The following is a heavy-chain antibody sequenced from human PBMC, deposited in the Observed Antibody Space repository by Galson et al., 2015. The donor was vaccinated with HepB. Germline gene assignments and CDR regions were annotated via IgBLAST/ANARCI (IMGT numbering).Heavy chain of an antibody. Sequence: SLRLSCAASGFTFSSYGMHWVRQAPGKGLEWVAVIWYDGSNKYYADSVKGRFTISRDNSKNTLYLQMNSLRAEDTAVYYCVGSSREDDAFDIWGQGTMVTVSS. CDR3: VGSSREDDAFDI. CDR1: GFTFSSYG. V-gene: IGHV3-33*08. CDR2: IWYDGSNK. J-gene: IGHJ3*02. D-gene: IGHD1-26*01.